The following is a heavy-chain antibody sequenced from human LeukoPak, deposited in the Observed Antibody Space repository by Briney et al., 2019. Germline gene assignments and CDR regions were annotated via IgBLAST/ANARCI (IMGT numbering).Heavy chain of an antibody. CDR3: ARLRGDCSGGSCYFFDY. J-gene: IGHJ4*02. CDR1: GGSISSSNYY. Sequence: PSETLSLTCTVSGGSISSSNYYWGWIRQPPGKGLEWIGNIYYSGSTYYNPSLKSRVAISVDTSKNQLSLKLSSVTAADTAVYYCARLRGDCSGGSCYFFDYWGQGTLVTVSS. V-gene: IGHV4-39*01. D-gene: IGHD2-15*01. CDR2: IYYSGST.